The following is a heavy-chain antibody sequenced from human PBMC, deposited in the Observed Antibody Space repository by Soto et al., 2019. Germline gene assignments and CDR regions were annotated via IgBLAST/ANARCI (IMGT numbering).Heavy chain of an antibody. CDR2: IIPILGLT. Sequence: ASVKVSCKTSGGTFSSYTISWVRQAPGQGLEWMGRIIPILGLTNYAQKFQGRVTITADKSTSTAYLELSSLRSDDTAVYYCARVLGYCSGTTCAAAPCSDPLRHGPLVTV. D-gene: IGHD2-2*01. J-gene: IGHJ5*02. V-gene: IGHV1-69*02. CDR3: ARVLGYCSGTTCAAAPCSDP. CDR1: GGTFSSYT.